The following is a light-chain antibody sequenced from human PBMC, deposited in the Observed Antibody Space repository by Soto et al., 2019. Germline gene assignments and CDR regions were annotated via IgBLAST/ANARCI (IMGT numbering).Light chain of an antibody. Sequence: QSVLTQPPSASGTPGQRVTISCSGSNSNIGSNTVNWYQQLPGTAPKLLIYYDNLRPSGVPDRISGSKSGTSASLTISGLQAEDEADYYCCSYAGTYVELGGGTQLTVL. CDR2: YDN. V-gene: IGLV1-44*01. J-gene: IGLJ2*01. CDR3: CSYAGTYVE. CDR1: NSNIGSNT.